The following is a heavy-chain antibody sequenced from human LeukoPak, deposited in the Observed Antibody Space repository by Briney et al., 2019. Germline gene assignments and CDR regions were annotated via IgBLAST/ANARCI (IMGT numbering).Heavy chain of an antibody. Sequence: PGGSLRLSCTASGFTFSDYYMDWVRQAPGKGLEWVGRIRNKADSYTTEYAASVKGRFTISRDDSKNSLYLQINSLKTEDTAVYYCARRASGGRRFDYWGQGTLVTVSS. CDR1: GFTFSDYY. D-gene: IGHD6-19*01. CDR3: ARRASGGRRFDY. V-gene: IGHV3-72*01. CDR2: IRNKADSYTT. J-gene: IGHJ4*02.